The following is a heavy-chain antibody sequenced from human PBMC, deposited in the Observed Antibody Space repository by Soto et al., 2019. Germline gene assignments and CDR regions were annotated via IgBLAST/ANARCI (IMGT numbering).Heavy chain of an antibody. CDR2: IYYSGST. CDR3: ARAVVVVSNWFDP. V-gene: IGHV4-31*03. J-gene: IGHJ5*02. CDR1: GGTISSGGYY. D-gene: IGHD2-15*01. Sequence: SETLSLTCTVSGGTISSGGYYWSWHRQHPGKGLEWIGYIYYSGSTYYNPSLKSRVTISVDTSKNQSSLKLSSVTAADTAVYYCARAVVVVSNWFDPWGQGTLVTVSS.